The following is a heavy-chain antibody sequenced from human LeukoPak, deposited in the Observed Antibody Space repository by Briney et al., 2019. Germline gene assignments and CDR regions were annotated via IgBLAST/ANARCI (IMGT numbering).Heavy chain of an antibody. CDR2: ISSSSSTI. CDR3: ARGSAYDWKSGYSDY. CDR1: GFTFSNYS. Sequence: GGSLRLSCAASGFTFSNYSMNWVRQAPGKGLEWVSYISSSSSTIYYADSVKGRFTISRDNAKNSLYLQMNSLRAEDTAVYYCARGSAYDWKSGYSDYWGQGTLVTVSS. J-gene: IGHJ4*02. V-gene: IGHV3-48*04. D-gene: IGHD5-12*01.